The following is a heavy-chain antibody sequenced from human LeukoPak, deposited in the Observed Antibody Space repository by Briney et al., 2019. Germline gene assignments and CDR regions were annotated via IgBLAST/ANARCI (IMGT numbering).Heavy chain of an antibody. J-gene: IGHJ4*02. Sequence: GGSLRLSCAASGFTFSSYSTNWVRQAPGKGLEWVSSISSSSSYIYYADSVKGRFTISRDNAKNSLYLQMNSLRAEDTAVYFCARDASSARADYWGQGTLVTVSS. V-gene: IGHV3-21*01. CDR2: ISSSSSYI. CDR1: GFTFSSYS. D-gene: IGHD3-16*02. CDR3: ARDASSARADY.